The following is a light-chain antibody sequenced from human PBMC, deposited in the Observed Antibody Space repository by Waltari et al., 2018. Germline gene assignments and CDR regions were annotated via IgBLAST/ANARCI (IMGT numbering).Light chain of an antibody. CDR3: SSYTTSTSYVV. CDR1: SSDVGDYRY. Sequence: QSALTQPASVSGSPGQSITISCSGTSSDVGDYRYVAWYQQHPGKAPKLMIYEVSNRPSGVSNRFSGSKSGNTASLTISGLQAEDEADYYCSSYTTSTSYVVFGGGTKLTVL. V-gene: IGLV2-14*01. CDR2: EVS. J-gene: IGLJ2*01.